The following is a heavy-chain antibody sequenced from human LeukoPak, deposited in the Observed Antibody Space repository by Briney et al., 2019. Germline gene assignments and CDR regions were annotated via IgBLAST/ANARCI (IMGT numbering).Heavy chain of an antibody. CDR2: ICGSGGST. CDR1: GFTFCSYA. CDR3: AKARRITMIVVVIKGGLDY. Sequence: PGGTLRLSCAASGFTFCSYAMSWVREAPGKGLEWVSAICGSGGSTYYADSVKGRFTISRDNSKNTLYLQMNSLRAEDTAVYYCAKARRITMIVVVIKGGLDYWGQGTLVTVSS. D-gene: IGHD3-22*01. J-gene: IGHJ4*02. V-gene: IGHV3-23*01.